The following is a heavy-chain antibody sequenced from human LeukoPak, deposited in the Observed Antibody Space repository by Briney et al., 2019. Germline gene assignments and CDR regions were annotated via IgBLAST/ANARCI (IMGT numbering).Heavy chain of an antibody. V-gene: IGHV3-74*01. Sequence: PGGSLRLSCAASGFTFSSYWMHWVRQAPGKGLVWVSRINSDGSSTSYADSVKGRFTISRDNAKSTLYLQMNSLRAEDTAVYYCARDTGERGVPTYYYYYYMDVWGKGTTVTVSS. CDR1: GFTFSSYW. D-gene: IGHD3-10*01. J-gene: IGHJ6*03. CDR3: ARDTGERGVPTYYYYYYMDV. CDR2: INSDGSST.